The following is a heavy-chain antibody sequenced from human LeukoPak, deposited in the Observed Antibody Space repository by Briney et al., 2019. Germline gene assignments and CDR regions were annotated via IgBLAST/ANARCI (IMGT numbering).Heavy chain of an antibody. J-gene: IGHJ3*02. CDR3: ASMYYDFWSGYYTGHRNAFDI. V-gene: IGHV3-48*03. D-gene: IGHD3-3*01. CDR2: ISSSGSTI. Sequence: GGSLRLSCAASGFTFSGYEMNWVRQAPGKGLEWVSCISSSGSTIYYADSVKGRFTISRDDAKNSLYLQMNSLRAEDTAVYYCASMYYDFWSGYYTGHRNAFDIWGQGTMVTVSS. CDR1: GFTFSGYE.